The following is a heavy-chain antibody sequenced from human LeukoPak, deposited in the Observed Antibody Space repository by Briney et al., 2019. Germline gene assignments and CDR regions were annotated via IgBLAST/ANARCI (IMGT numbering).Heavy chain of an antibody. CDR1: GFTFSSYS. V-gene: IGHV3-48*01. Sequence: GGSLRLSCAASGFTFSSYSMNWVRQAPGKGLEWVSYISSSSSTIYYADSVKGRFTISRDNAKNSLYLQMNSLRAEDTAVYYCAKDMGADCGGDCSQDYWGQGTLVTVSS. D-gene: IGHD2-21*01. J-gene: IGHJ4*02. CDR2: ISSSSSTI. CDR3: AKDMGADCGGDCSQDY.